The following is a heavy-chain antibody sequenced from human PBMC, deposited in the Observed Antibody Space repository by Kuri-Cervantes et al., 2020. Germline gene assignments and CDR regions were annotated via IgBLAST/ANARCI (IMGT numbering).Heavy chain of an antibody. CDR1: GFTFDDYA. V-gene: IGHV3-9*01. CDR2: ISWNSGSI. D-gene: IGHD3-9*01. J-gene: IGHJ6*03. Sequence: SLKISCAASGFTFDDYAMHWVRQAPGKGLEWVSGISWNSGSIGYADSVKGRFTISRDSAKNSLYLQMNSLRAEDTALYYCVRSFDSDRYRRYYYYMDVWGNGTTVTVSS. CDR3: VRSFDSDRYRRYYYYMDV.